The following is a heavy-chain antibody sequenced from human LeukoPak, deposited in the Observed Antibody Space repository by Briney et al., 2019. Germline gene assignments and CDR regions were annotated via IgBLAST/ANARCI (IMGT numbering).Heavy chain of an antibody. CDR2: MNQLGNEK. J-gene: IGHJ4*02. D-gene: IGHD3-16*01. CDR3: ARGTYYYEF. V-gene: IGHV3-7*04. Sequence: AETLSLTCAVSNYSISSGYYWGWIREPPKRLEWVAYMNQLGNEKNYLASVKGRFTISRDNAKNSLHLQMTSLRAEDTAVYYCARGTYYYEFWGQGTLVTVSS. CDR1: NYSISSGYY.